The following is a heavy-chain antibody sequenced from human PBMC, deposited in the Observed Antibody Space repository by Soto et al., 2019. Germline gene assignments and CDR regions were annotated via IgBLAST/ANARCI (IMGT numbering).Heavy chain of an antibody. V-gene: IGHV3-33*01. D-gene: IGHD1-1*01. CDR2: INDGSEE. CDR1: GFSFSAHG. Sequence: QVQLVESGGGVVRPGTSLRLSCAATGFSFSAHGMHWVRQAPGKGLEWLAVINDGSEEGYADSVRGRFTISRDNARNILYLQMDNWRAEDSALYYCAIDDLFVDNGLDHWGQGTLVTVSS. J-gene: IGHJ4*02. CDR3: AIDDLFVDNGLDH.